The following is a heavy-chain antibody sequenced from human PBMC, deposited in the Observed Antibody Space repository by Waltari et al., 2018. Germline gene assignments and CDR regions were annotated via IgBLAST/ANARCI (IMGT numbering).Heavy chain of an antibody. V-gene: IGHV4-59*08. Sequence: QLQLQDSGPGLVKPSETLSLTCTVSGDSINNYYWTWIRQPPGKGLEWIGYIFYSGDTNYNPSLKSRVTISVDRSKNQFSLKVTSVTAADTAVYFCARVTTGRFDSWGQGTLVTVSS. CDR1: GDSINNYY. CDR2: IFYSGDT. CDR3: ARVTTGRFDS. D-gene: IGHD3-9*01. J-gene: IGHJ4*02.